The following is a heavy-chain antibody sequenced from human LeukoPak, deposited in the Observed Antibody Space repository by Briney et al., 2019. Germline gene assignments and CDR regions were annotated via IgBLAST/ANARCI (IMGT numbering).Heavy chain of an antibody. D-gene: IGHD1-14*01. J-gene: IGHJ4*02. CDR3: ARRFPTRKYFDY. CDR1: AFSLNTDGVG. Sequence: SGPTLVNPTHTLTLTCTFSAFSLNTDGVGVGWIRQPPGKALEWLALIYWDDGKRYSPSLKRRLTITKDTSKNQVVLTMTYMDPVDTATYYCARRFPTRKYFDYWGQGTLVTASS. CDR2: IYWDDGK. V-gene: IGHV2-5*02.